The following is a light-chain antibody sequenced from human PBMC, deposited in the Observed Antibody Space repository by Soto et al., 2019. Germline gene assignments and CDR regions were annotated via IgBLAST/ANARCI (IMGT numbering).Light chain of an antibody. CDR2: DNS. CDR3: QSYDSSLRRV. Sequence: QPVLTQPPSVSGAPGQRVTISCTGSSSNIGAGYDVHWYQQLPGTAPKLLIYDNSNRPSGVPDRFSGSKSGTSASLAITGLQAEDEAEYYGQSYDSSLRRVFGGGTKVTVL. V-gene: IGLV1-40*01. CDR1: SSNIGAGYD. J-gene: IGLJ2*01.